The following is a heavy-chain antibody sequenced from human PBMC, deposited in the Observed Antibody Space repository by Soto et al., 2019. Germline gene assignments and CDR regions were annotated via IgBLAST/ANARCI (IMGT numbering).Heavy chain of an antibody. D-gene: IGHD4-17*01. Sequence: QVQLVESGGGVVQPGRSLRLSCAASGFTFSRYTMHWVRQAPGKGLEWVAVTSYDGSTKYYADSVKGRFTISRDNYKNTLFLQMNSRRAEDTAVYYWAKDGGFDYGFWYFDLWGRGTLVTVSS. CDR1: GFTFSRYT. CDR2: TSYDGSTK. V-gene: IGHV3-30-3*01. J-gene: IGHJ2*01. CDR3: AKDGGFDYGFWYFDL.